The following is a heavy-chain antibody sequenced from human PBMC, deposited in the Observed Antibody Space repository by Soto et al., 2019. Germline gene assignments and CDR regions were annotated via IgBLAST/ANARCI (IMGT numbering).Heavy chain of an antibody. J-gene: IGHJ6*02. D-gene: IGHD1-1*01. CDR1: GYTFTGYY. CDR2: INPNSGGT. CDR3: AREATRTGAWYGMDV. Sequence: GASVKVSCKASGYTFTGYYMHWVRQAPGQGLEWMGWINPNSGGTNYAQKFQGWVTMTRDTSISTAYMELSRLRSDDTAVYYCAREATRTGAWYGMDVWGQGTTVTVSS. V-gene: IGHV1-2*04.